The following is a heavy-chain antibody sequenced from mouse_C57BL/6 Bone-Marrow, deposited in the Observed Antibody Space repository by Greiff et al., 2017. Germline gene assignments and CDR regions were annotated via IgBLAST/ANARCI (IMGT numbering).Heavy chain of an antibody. CDR2: IYPRSGNT. CDR3: ARSRDYYGSRYFDD. J-gene: IGHJ1*03. CDR1: GYTFTSYV. V-gene: IGHV1-81*01. Sequence: QVQLQQSGAALVRPGASVKLSCKASGYTFTSYVISWVKQRTGQGLEWIGEIYPRSGNTYYNEKFKGKATLTADKSSSTAYMQLRSLTSEDSAVYFCARSRDYYGSRYFDDWGKGTPVTVSS. D-gene: IGHD1-1*01.